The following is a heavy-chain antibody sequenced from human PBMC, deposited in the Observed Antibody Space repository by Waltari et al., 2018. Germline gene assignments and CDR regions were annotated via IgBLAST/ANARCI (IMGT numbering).Heavy chain of an antibody. V-gene: IGHV1-2*06. CDR2: INTNRDGT. CDR3: ARVGYSDVFDH. J-gene: IGHJ5*02. CDR1: GYTFTGYY. D-gene: IGHD5-18*01. Sequence: QVQLVQSGAEVKKPGASVKVSCKASGYTFTGYYMHWVRQAPGQGLEWTGRINTNRDGTNYEQKYQGRVSMTRDTSISTDYMELSRLRSDDTAVYYCARVGYSDVFDHWGQGTLVTVSS.